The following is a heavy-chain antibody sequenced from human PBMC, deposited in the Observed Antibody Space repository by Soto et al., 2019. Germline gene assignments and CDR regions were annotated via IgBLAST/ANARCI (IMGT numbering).Heavy chain of an antibody. Sequence: SVKVSCKASGGTFSSYAISWVRQAPGQGLEWMGGIIPIFGTANYAQKFQGRVTITADKSTSTAYMEPSSLRSEDTAVYYCARSRWGYDSSGYEVNWFDPWGQGTLVTVSS. CDR2: IIPIFGTA. V-gene: IGHV1-69*06. CDR3: ARSRWGYDSSGYEVNWFDP. CDR1: GGTFSSYA. D-gene: IGHD3-22*01. J-gene: IGHJ5*02.